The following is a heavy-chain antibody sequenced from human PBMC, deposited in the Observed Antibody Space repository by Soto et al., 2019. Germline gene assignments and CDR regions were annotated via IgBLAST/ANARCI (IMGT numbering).Heavy chain of an antibody. V-gene: IGHV3-49*04. Sequence: EGRLVESGGGLAESGRSLRLSCTGSGFNFANYALTWVRQAPGKGLAWVGFIRGETNGGTADYAASLKGRITISRDDSKSIAYLEINSLQTEDTAVYYCTRYYYESSGYYVYWGQGTLVTVSS. J-gene: IGHJ4*02. D-gene: IGHD3-22*01. CDR3: TRYYYESSGYYVY. CDR1: GFNFANYA. CDR2: IRGETNGGTA.